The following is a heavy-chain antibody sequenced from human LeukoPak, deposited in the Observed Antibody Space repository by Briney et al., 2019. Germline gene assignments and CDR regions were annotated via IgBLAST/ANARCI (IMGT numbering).Heavy chain of an antibody. Sequence: LRRXXXASGXTXSIYAXNWVRQAPGKGLEGVSSIIANTPALSYAHSVRGRFPISRDNSNNTLYLQMNSLRAEDTATYYCVKARKPDSRYNFDYWGQGTLVTVSS. CDR3: VKARKPDSRYNFDY. D-gene: IGHD5-12*01. CDR2: IIANTPAL. J-gene: IGHJ4*02. V-gene: IGHV3-23*01. CDR1: GXTXSIYA.